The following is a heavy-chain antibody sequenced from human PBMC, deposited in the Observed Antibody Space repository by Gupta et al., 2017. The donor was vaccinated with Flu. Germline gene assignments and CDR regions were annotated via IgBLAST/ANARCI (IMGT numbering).Heavy chain of an antibody. CDR1: AGSISSSSYY. D-gene: IGHD2-2*01. J-gene: IGHJ5*02. V-gene: IGHV4-39*01. CDR2: IYYSGST. CDR3: ARHFQFVYQFDP. Sequence: QLQLQESGPGLVKPSETLSLTCTVSAGSISSSSYYWGWIRQPPGKGLEWIGSIYYSGSTYYNPSLKSRVTISVDTSKNQFSLKLSSVTAADTAVYYCARHFQFVYQFDPWGQGTLVTVSS.